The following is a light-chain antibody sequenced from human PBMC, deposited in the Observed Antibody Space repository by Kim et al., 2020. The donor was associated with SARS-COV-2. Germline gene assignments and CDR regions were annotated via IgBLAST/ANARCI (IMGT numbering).Light chain of an antibody. CDR1: QGISSY. J-gene: IGKJ3*01. Sequence: DIQLTQSPSFLSASVGDRVTITCRASQGISSYLAWYQQKPGKAPKLLIYAASTLQSGVPSRFSGSGSGTEFTLTISSLQPEDSATYYCQQLNSYPHFGPGTKVDIK. CDR3: QQLNSYPH. CDR2: AAS. V-gene: IGKV1-9*01.